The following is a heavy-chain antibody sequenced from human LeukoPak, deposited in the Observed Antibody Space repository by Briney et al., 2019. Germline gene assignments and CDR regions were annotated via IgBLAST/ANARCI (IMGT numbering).Heavy chain of an antibody. D-gene: IGHD3-22*01. Sequence: GASVKVSCKASGYTFTGYYMHWVRQAPGQGLEWMGRINPNSGGTNYAQKFQGRVTMTRDTSISTAYMELSRLRSDDTAVYYCARDGGVYYDSSGYYRSDHWGQGTLVTVSS. CDR2: INPNSGGT. CDR3: ARDGGVYYDSSGYYRSDH. J-gene: IGHJ5*02. V-gene: IGHV1-2*06. CDR1: GYTFTGYY.